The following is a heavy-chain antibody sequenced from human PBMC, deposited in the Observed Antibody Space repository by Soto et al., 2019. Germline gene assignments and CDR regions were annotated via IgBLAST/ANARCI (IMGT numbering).Heavy chain of an antibody. Sequence: GGSLRLSCAASGFTVSSNYMSWVRQAPGKGLEWVSVIYSGGSTYYADSVKGRFTISRDNSKNTLYLQMNSLRAEDTAVYYCATGGLGLDYDYIWGSHPGAFDIWGQGTMVTVSS. D-gene: IGHD3-16*01. CDR3: ATGGLGLDYDYIWGSHPGAFDI. CDR2: IYSGGST. J-gene: IGHJ3*02. V-gene: IGHV3-66*01. CDR1: GFTVSSNY.